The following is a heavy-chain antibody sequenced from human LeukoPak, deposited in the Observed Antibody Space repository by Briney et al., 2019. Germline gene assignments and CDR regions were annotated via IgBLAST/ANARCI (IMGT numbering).Heavy chain of an antibody. CDR2: IYSGGST. D-gene: IGHD2-2*03. Sequence: PGGSLRLSCTASGFIVSSNYMSWVRQAPGKGLQWVSVIYSGGSTYYTDSVKGRFTISRDNSKNTLYLQMNSLRDEDTAVYYCAKDSHWILFDDWGQGTLVTVSS. J-gene: IGHJ4*02. CDR3: AKDSHWILFDD. CDR1: GFIVSSNY. V-gene: IGHV3-53*01.